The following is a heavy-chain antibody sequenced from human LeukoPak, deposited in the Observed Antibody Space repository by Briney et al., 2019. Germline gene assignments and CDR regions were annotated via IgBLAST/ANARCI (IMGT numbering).Heavy chain of an antibody. CDR2: IYTSGST. D-gene: IGHD2-15*01. J-gene: IGHJ4*02. Sequence: SETLSLTCTVSGGSISSYYWSWIRQPAGKGLEWIGRIYTSGSTNYNPSLKSRVTMSVDTSKNQFSLKLSSVTAADTAVYYCARAGRWSPTATAEIDYWGQGTLVTVSS. V-gene: IGHV4-4*07. CDR3: ARAGRWSPTATAEIDY. CDR1: GGSISSYY.